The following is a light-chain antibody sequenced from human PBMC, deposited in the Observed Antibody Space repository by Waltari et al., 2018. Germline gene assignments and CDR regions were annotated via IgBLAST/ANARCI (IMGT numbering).Light chain of an antibody. CDR3: QQYNTYSRT. CDR2: KAC. V-gene: IGKV1-5*03. CDR1: QSISSY. Sequence: DIKMTQSPSTLSASVGARVTITCRASQSISSYLAWYQQKPGKAPKLLIYKACSLESGVPSRFSGSGSGTDFTLTISSLQPDDFATYCCQQYNTYSRTFGQGTKLEIK. J-gene: IGKJ2*01.